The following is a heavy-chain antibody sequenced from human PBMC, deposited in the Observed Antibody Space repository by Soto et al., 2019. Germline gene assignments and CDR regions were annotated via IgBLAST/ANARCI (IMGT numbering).Heavy chain of an antibody. CDR1: GGTFSSYT. J-gene: IGHJ6*02. CDR3: AREEIYCTNGVCQDYYGMDV. Sequence: SVKVSCKASGGTFSSYTISWVRQAPGQGLEWMGRIIPILGIANYAQKFQGRVTMTTDTSTSTAYMELRSLRSDDTAVYYCAREEIYCTNGVCQDYYGMDVWGQGTTVTVSS. D-gene: IGHD2-8*01. V-gene: IGHV1-69*04. CDR2: IIPILGIA.